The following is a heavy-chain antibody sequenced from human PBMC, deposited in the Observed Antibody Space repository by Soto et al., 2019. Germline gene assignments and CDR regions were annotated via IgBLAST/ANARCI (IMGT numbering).Heavy chain of an antibody. CDR2: IIPIFGTA. V-gene: IGHV1-69*12. Sequence: QVQLVQSGAEVKKPGSSVKVSCKASGGTFSSYAISWVRQAPGQGLEWMGGIIPIFGTANYGQKFQGRVTIPADESRSTAYMELSSLGSEDTAVYYCAGRGTIFGVAPYYYYGMDVWGQGTTVTVSS. CDR3: AGRGTIFGVAPYYYYGMDV. J-gene: IGHJ6*02. CDR1: GGTFSSYA. D-gene: IGHD3-3*01.